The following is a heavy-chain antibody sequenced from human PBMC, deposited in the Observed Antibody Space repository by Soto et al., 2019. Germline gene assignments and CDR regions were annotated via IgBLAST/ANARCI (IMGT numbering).Heavy chain of an antibody. V-gene: IGHV3-30-3*01. CDR1: GFTFSSYA. J-gene: IGHJ2*01. D-gene: IGHD4-17*01. CDR2: ISYDGSNK. CDR3: ASSPYGDSTGYCDL. Sequence: QVQLVESGGGVVQPGRSLRLSCAASGFTFSSYAMHWVRQAPGKGLEWVAVISYDGSNKYYADSVKGRFTISRDNSKNTLYLQMISLRAEDTAVYYCASSPYGDSTGYCDLWGRGTLVTVSS.